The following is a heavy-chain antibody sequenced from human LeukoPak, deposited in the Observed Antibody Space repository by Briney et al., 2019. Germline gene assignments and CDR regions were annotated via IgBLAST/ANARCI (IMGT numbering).Heavy chain of an antibody. J-gene: IGHJ4*02. CDR3: AGRGDGNLYYFDH. CDR2: ISYDGSTK. V-gene: IGHV3-30*04. D-gene: IGHD5-24*01. CDR1: GFTFSNYV. Sequence: GGSLRLSCAASGFTFSNYVMYWVRQAPGKGLEWVTVISYDGSTKNDADSVKGRFTISRDNSKNTVFLEMNSLRPEDTAVYYCAGRGDGNLYYFDHWGQGTLVTASS.